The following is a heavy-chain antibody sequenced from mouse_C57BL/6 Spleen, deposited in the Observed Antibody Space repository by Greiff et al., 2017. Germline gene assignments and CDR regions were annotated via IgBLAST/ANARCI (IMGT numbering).Heavy chain of an antibody. CDR1: GYTFTSYW. V-gene: IGHV1-64*01. D-gene: IGHD2-12*01. Sequence: QVQLKQPGAELVKPGASVKLSCKASGYTFTSYWMHWVKQRPGQGLEWIGMIHPNSGSTNYNEKFKSKATLTVDKSSSTAYMQLSSLTSEDSAVYYCARSDYKPMDYWGQGTSVTVSS. J-gene: IGHJ4*01. CDR3: ARSDYKPMDY. CDR2: IHPNSGST.